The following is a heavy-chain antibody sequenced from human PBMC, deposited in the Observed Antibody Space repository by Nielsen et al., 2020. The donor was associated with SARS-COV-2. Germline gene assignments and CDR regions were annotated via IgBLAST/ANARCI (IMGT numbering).Heavy chain of an antibody. V-gene: IGHV4-34*01. CDR2: INHSGST. D-gene: IGHD3-22*01. CDR1: GGSFSGYY. J-gene: IGHJ4*02. Sequence: SETLSLTCAVYGGSFSGYYWSWIRQPPGKGLEWIGEINHSGSTNYNPSLKSRVTISVDTSKNQFSLKLSSVTAADTAVYYCARGRGLRDYYDSSGYYYDGMYYFDYWGQGTLVTVSS. CDR3: ARGRGLRDYYDSSGYYYDGMYYFDY.